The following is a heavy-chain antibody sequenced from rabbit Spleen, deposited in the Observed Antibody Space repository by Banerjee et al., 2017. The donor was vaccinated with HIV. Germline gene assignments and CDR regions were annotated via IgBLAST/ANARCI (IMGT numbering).Heavy chain of an antibody. D-gene: IGHD1-1*01. CDR1: GVSFSFSSY. CDR2: IDTGSSGFT. J-gene: IGHJ6*01. V-gene: IGHV1S40*01. CDR3: ARDTSSSFSSYGMDL. Sequence: QSLEESGGDLVKPGASLTLTCTASGVSFSFSSYMCWVRQAPGKGLEWIACIDTGSSGFTYFATWAKGRFTCSKTSSTTVTLQVTRLTAADTATYFCARDTSSSFSSYGMDLWGPGTLVTVS.